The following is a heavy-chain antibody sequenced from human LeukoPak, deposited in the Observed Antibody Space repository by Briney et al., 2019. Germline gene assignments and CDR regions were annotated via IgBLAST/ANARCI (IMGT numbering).Heavy chain of an antibody. J-gene: IGHJ4*02. CDR1: GGTFSSYA. D-gene: IGHD2-15*01. V-gene: IGHV1-69*01. CDR3: ASGVVVAATQRFDY. CDR2: IIPIFGTA. Sequence: SVKVPCKASGGTFSSYAISWVRQAPGQGLEWMGGIIPIFGTANYAQKFQGRVTITADESTSTAYMELSSLRSEDTAVYYCASGVVVAATQRFDYWGQGTLVTVSS.